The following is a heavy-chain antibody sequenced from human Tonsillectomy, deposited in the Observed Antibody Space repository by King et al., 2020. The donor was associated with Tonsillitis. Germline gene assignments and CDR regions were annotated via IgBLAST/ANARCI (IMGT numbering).Heavy chain of an antibody. Sequence: VQLVESGGGLVKPGGSLRLSCAASGFTFSNAWMNWVRQAPGKGLEWVGRIKSKTYGGTTDYGAPVKGRFTISRDDSKNTLYLQMNRLKTEDTAVYYCTTDSYGWEAVAGTYDWGQGTLVTVSS. CDR2: IKSKTYGGTT. CDR3: TTDSYGWEAVAGTYD. V-gene: IGHV3-15*07. CDR1: GFTFSNAW. D-gene: IGHD6-19*01. J-gene: IGHJ4*02.